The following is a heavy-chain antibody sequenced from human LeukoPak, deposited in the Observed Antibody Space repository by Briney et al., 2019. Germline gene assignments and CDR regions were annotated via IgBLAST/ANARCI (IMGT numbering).Heavy chain of an antibody. CDR2: ISAYNGLT. D-gene: IGHD4-17*01. CDR1: GHMSATYG. J-gene: IGHJ6*02. V-gene: IGHV1-18*01. Sequence: ASVKVSCKASGHMSATYGITWVRQAPGQGLEWMGWISAYNGLTKYARNLQGRLTTTTDTSTSTAYMELRSLRSDDTAVYYCANTIDYGDYYGMDVWGQGTTVTVSS. CDR3: ANTIDYGDYYGMDV.